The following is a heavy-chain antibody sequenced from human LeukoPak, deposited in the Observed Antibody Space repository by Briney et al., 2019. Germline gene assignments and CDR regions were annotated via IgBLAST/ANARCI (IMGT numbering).Heavy chain of an antibody. V-gene: IGHV3-30*18. J-gene: IGHJ4*02. Sequence: GGSLRLSCASSVFTFNAYGMDWVRKAPGKGLGWEGVLPYEGSNKYYAGSVKGRFTISRDNSKNTLYLQMNSLRAEDTAVYYCAQDLVQYFDWLLPVYWGQGTLVTVSS. CDR2: LPYEGSNK. D-gene: IGHD3-9*01. CDR1: VFTFNAYG. CDR3: AQDLVQYFDWLLPVY.